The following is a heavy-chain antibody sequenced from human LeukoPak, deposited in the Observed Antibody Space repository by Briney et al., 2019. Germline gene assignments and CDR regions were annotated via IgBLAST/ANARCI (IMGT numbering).Heavy chain of an antibody. CDR2: IYYSGNT. Sequence: SETLSLTCTVSGVSISSSNSYWGWIRQPPGKGLEWIGSIYYSGNTYYNASLKSQVSISIDTSKNQFSLKLSSVTAADTAVYYCARDPEWYYGSGSPGYMDVWGKGTTVTVSS. CDR3: ARDPEWYYGSGSPGYMDV. J-gene: IGHJ6*03. D-gene: IGHD3-10*01. CDR1: GVSISSSNSY. V-gene: IGHV4-39*07.